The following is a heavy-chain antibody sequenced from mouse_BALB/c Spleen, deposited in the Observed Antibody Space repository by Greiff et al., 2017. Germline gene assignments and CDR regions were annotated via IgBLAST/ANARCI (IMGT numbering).Heavy chain of an antibody. CDR2: ISTYYGDA. CDR3: ARSGYYAMDY. J-gene: IGHJ4*01. CDR1: GYTFTDYA. Sequence: VQLQQSGAELVRPGASVKISCKGSGYTFTDYAMHWVKQSHAKSLEWIGVISTYYGDASYNQKFKGKATMTVDKSSSTAYMELARLTSEDSAIYYCARSGYYAMDYWGQGTSVTVSS. V-gene: IGHV1S137*01.